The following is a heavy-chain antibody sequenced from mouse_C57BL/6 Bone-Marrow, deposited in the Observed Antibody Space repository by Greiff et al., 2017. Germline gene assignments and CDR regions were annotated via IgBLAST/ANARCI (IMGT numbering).Heavy chain of an antibody. Sequence: VQLQQSGAELVMPGASVKLSCKASGYTFTSYWMHWVKPRPGQGLEWIGEIDPSDSYTNYNQKFKGKSTLTVDKSSSTAYMQLSSLTSEDSAVYYCARDWGDGSSWGDWYFDVWGTGTTVTVAS. J-gene: IGHJ1*03. CDR3: ARDWGDGSSWGDWYFDV. CDR2: IDPSDSYT. CDR1: GYTFTSYW. V-gene: IGHV1-69*01. D-gene: IGHD1-1*01.